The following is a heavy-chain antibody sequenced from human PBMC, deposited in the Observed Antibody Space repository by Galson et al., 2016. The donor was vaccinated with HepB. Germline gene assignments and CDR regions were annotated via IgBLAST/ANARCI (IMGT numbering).Heavy chain of an antibody. CDR2: ISWDGDRL. CDR3: AKDWGVATTTHFDY. V-gene: IGHV3-9*01. J-gene: IGHJ4*02. D-gene: IGHD5-12*01. CDR1: GFKFDDYA. Sequence: SLRLSCAGSGFKFDDYAMYWVRQAPGKGLEWVSSISWDGDRLHYADSEKGRFTISRDRAKTSLYLQMNSLRPEDTALYYCAKDWGVATTTHFDYWGQGILVIVSS.